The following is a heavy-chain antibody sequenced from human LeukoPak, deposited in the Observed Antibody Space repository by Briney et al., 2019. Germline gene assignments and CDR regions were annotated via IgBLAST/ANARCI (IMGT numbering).Heavy chain of an antibody. V-gene: IGHV1-2*02. D-gene: IGHD3-16*02. J-gene: IGHJ5*02. CDR1: GYTFTGYY. CDR2: INPNSGGT. CDR3: ARVGRYVWGSYRYTRFDP. Sequence: ASVKVSCKASGYTFTGYYMHWVRQAPGQGLEWMGWINPNSGGTNYAQKFQGRVTMTRDTSISTAYMELSRLRSDDTAVYYCARVGRYVWGSYRYTRFDPWGQGTLVTVSP.